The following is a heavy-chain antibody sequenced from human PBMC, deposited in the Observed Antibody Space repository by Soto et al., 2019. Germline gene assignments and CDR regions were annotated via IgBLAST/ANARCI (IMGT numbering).Heavy chain of an antibody. CDR1: GYTFTSYG. CDR3: ARDLVDCSGGSCYSGGYFDL. V-gene: IGHV1-18*01. J-gene: IGHJ2*01. Sequence: QVQLVQSGAEVKKPGASVKVSCKASGYTFTSYGISWVRQVPGQGLEWMGWISAYNGNTNYAQKLQGRVTMTTDASTSTAYMELRSLRSDDTAVYYCARDLVDCSGGSCYSGGYFDLWGRGTLVTVSS. CDR2: ISAYNGNT. D-gene: IGHD2-15*01.